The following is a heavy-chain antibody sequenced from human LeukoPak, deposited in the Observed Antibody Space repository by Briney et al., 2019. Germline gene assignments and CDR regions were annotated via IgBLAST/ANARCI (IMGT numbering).Heavy chain of an antibody. CDR1: GFTFDDYA. J-gene: IGHJ2*01. Sequence: GGPLRLSCAASGFTFDDYAMHWVRQAPGKGLEWVSGISYNSDTIAYADSVKGRFTISRDNAKNSLYLQMNSLRAEDTALYYCAKDYCGGDCYPGWYFDLWGRGTLVTVSS. D-gene: IGHD2-21*02. CDR3: AKDYCGGDCYPGWYFDL. CDR2: ISYNSDTI. V-gene: IGHV3-9*01.